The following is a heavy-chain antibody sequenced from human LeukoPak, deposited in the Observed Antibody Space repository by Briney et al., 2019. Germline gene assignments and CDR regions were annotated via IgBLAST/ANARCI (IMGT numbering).Heavy chain of an antibody. V-gene: IGHV3-23*01. J-gene: IGHJ4*02. CDR3: AKGPPITIFGVVITPFDY. CDR1: GFTVSSNY. CDR2: ISGSGGST. Sequence: GGSLRLSCAASGFTVSSNYMSWVRQAPGKGLEWVSAISGSGGSTYYADSVKGRFTISRDNSKNTLYLQMNSLRAEDTAVYYCAKGPPITIFGVVITPFDYWGQGTLVTVSS. D-gene: IGHD3-3*01.